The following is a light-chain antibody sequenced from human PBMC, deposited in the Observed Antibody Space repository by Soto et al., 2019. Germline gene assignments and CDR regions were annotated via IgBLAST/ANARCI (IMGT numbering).Light chain of an antibody. V-gene: IGKV3-15*01. CDR1: QNVGGS. J-gene: IGKJ2*01. Sequence: VMTQSPATLSVSPGERATLSCRASQNVGGSVAWYQQKPGQAPRLLIYRASTRATGIPARFSGSGSGTEFTLTISSLQSEDFAIYYCQQLRTFAQGTKLEIK. CDR2: RAS. CDR3: QQLRT.